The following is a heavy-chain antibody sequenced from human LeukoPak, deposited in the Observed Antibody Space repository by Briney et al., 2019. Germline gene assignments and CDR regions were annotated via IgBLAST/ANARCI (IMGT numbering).Heavy chain of an antibody. D-gene: IGHD6-19*01. CDR2: INPNSGGT. V-gene: IGHV1-2*06. CDR3: ARDLSRGLITAVAEYYFDY. Sequence: ASVKVSCKASGYTFTGYYMHWVRQAPGQGLEWMGRINPNSGGTNYAQKFQGRVTMTRDTSISTAYMELSRLRSDDTAVYYCARDLSRGLITAVAEYYFDYWGQGTLVTVSS. J-gene: IGHJ4*02. CDR1: GYTFTGYY.